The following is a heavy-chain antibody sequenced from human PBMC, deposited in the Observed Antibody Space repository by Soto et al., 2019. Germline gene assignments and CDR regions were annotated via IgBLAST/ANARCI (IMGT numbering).Heavy chain of an antibody. CDR3: ARTGTRAYYYGMDV. Sequence: PSEPKPLTNTVSDGTISSLGYYWSRIRKHPGKGLEWSGSIYYSGSTYDNPSLKSRVTISVDTSKNQLSLKLSSVTAADTAVYYCARTGTRAYYYGMDVWGQGTTVTVSS. CDR2: IYYSGST. D-gene: IGHD1-7*01. J-gene: IGHJ6*02. V-gene: IGHV4-39*01. CDR1: DGTISSLGYY.